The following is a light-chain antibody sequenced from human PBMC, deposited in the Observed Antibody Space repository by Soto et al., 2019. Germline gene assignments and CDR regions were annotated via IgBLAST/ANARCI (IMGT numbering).Light chain of an antibody. CDR2: GSS. CDR3: QQGYSTPVT. J-gene: IGKJ5*01. Sequence: DIHRTQSPSSLSPSVGDRVTLTCLACQSISSYLNWYQQKPGRAPRLLIYGSSNLQGGVPSRFSGSGSGTDFTLTISSLLPEDFATYYCQQGYSTPVTFGQGTRLEI. V-gene: IGKV1-39*01. CDR1: QSISSY.